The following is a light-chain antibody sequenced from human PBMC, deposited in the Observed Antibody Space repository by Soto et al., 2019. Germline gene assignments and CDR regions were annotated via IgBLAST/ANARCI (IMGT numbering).Light chain of an antibody. CDR1: QSVRSN. CDR3: QQYKNWPWGLT. V-gene: IGKV3-15*01. CDR2: DAS. J-gene: IGKJ4*01. Sequence: EIVLAQSPATLYMSPGERATLSCRASQSVRSNVAWYQQKPGQAPRLVIYDASTRATGVPARFSGSGSGTEFTLSISSLQSEDVVVYYCQQYKNWPWGLTFGGGTKVQIK.